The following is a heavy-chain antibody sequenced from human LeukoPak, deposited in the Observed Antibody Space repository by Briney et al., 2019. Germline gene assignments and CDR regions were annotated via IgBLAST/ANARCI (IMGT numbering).Heavy chain of an antibody. CDR2: ISGSGGST. J-gene: IGHJ6*02. V-gene: IGHV3-23*01. Sequence: GGSLRLSCTASGFTFSNFAMNWVRQAPGKGLEWVSAISGSGGSTYYADSVKGRFTISRDNSKNTLYLQMNSLRAEDTAVYYCAKPEGGYGGKQREYYYYGMDVWGQGTTVTVSS. CDR1: GFTFSNFA. D-gene: IGHD4-23*01. CDR3: AKPEGGYGGKQREYYYYGMDV.